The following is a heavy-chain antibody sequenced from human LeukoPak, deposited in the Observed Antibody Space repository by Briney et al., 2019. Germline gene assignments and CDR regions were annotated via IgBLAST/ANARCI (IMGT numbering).Heavy chain of an antibody. CDR2: IYTSGST. CDR1: GGSISSYD. D-gene: IGHD5-12*01. J-gene: IGHJ2*01. V-gene: IGHV4-4*07. CDR3: ARDRVGIVTTFDL. Sequence: SESLSLTCTVSGGSISSYDWSWIRLPAGKGLEWIGRIYTSGSTNYNPSLKSRVTMSVDTSKNQFSLKLSSVTAADMAVYYCARDRVGIVTTFDLWGRGTLVTVSS.